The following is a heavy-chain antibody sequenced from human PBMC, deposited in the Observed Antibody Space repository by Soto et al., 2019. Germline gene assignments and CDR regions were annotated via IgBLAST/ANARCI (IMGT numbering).Heavy chain of an antibody. Sequence: GESLKLSCKGSGYSFTSYWIGWVRQMPGKGLEWMGIIYPGDSDTRYSPSFQGQVTISADKSISTAYLQMNSLRAEDTAVYYCAKGQSGYFPLDIWGQGTMVTVSS. CDR1: GYSFTSYW. J-gene: IGHJ3*02. CDR2: IYPGDSDT. V-gene: IGHV5-51*01. CDR3: AKGQSGYFPLDI. D-gene: IGHD3-3*01.